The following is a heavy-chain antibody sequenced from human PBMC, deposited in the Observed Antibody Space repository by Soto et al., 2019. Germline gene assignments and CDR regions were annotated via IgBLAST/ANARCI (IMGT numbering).Heavy chain of an antibody. Sequence: SETLSLTCTVSGGSISSYYWSWIRQPPGKGLEWIGYIYYSGSTNYNPSLKSRVTISVDTSKNQFSLKLSSVTAADTAVYYCARSTDYVVEFYPWGQGTLVTVSS. CDR3: ARSTDYVVEFYP. J-gene: IGHJ5*02. CDR1: GGSISSYY. CDR2: IYYSGST. V-gene: IGHV4-59*01. D-gene: IGHD4-17*01.